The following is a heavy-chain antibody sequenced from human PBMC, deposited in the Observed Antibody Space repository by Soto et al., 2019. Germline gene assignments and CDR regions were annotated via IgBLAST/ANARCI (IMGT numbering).Heavy chain of an antibody. V-gene: IGHV4-59*01. CDR1: GGYISSYY. CDR3: ARDRNCTNGVCYLD. D-gene: IGHD2-8*01. J-gene: IGHJ4*02. Sequence: SETLSLTCTVSGGYISSYYWSWIRQPPGKGLEWIGYIYYSGSTNYNPSLKSRVTISVDTSKNQFSLKLSSVTAADTAVYYCARDRNCTNGVCYLDWGQGTLVTVSS. CDR2: IYYSGST.